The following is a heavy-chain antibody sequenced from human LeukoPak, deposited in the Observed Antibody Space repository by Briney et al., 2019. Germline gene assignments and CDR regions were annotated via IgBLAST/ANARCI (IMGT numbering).Heavy chain of an antibody. J-gene: IGHJ6*02. Sequence: ASVKVSCKASGYTFTSYDINWVRQAPGQGLEWMGWISAYNGNTNYAQKLQGRVTMTTDTSTSTAYMELRSLRSDDTAVYYCARDKPPRKFSGWYGVGYYYGMDVWGQGTTVTVSS. CDR2: ISAYNGNT. D-gene: IGHD6-19*01. CDR3: ARDKPPRKFSGWYGVGYYYGMDV. V-gene: IGHV1-18*01. CDR1: GYTFTSYD.